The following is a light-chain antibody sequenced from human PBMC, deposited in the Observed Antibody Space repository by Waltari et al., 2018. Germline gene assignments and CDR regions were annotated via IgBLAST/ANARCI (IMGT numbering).Light chain of an antibody. CDR1: QSISSW. J-gene: IGKJ4*01. V-gene: IGKV1-5*03. CDR3: QQYHSYSLT. CDR2: KAS. Sequence: DIQMTQSPSTLSASVGDRVTITCRASQSISSWLAWYQQKPGKAPKLLIYKASTLESGVPSRFSGSGSGTEFTLTISSLQPGDFATYYCQQYHSYSLTFGGGTKVEIK.